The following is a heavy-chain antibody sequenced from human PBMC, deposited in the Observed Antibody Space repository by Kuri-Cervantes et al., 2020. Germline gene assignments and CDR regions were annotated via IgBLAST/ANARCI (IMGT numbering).Heavy chain of an antibody. CDR3: ARARSGGY. CDR1: GFTLSNFW. CDR2: INQDGGEK. J-gene: IGHJ4*02. V-gene: IGHV3-7*01. Sequence: GGSLRLSCAASGFTLSNFWMSWVRQAPGKGLEWVANINQDGGEKYYVDSVKGRFTISRDNAQNSLYLQMNSLRVEDTAVYYCARARSGGYWGQGALVTVSS. D-gene: IGHD3-10*01.